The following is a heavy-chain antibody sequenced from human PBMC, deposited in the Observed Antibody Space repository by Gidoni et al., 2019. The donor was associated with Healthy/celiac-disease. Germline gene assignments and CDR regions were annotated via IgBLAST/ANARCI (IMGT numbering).Heavy chain of an antibody. CDR2: INPNSGGT. V-gene: IGHV1-2*02. Sequence: GLEWMGWINPNSGGTNYAQKFQGRVTMTRDTSISTAYMELSRLRSDDTAVYYCARVGFSYGSGSYYNSISGYYYYGMDVWGQGTTVTVSS. J-gene: IGHJ6*02. CDR3: ARVGFSYGSGSYYNSISGYYYYGMDV. D-gene: IGHD3-10*01.